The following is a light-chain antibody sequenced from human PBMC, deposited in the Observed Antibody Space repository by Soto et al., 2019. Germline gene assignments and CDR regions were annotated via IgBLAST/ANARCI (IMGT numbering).Light chain of an antibody. V-gene: IGKV1-39*01. Sequence: DIQMTQSPSSLSASVGDRVTITCRASQGISTYLNWYQQKPGKAPKLLIYAASSLQSGVPSRFSGSGSGTEFTLTISSLQPDDFATYYCQHYNSYSEAFGQGTKVDNK. CDR3: QHYNSYSEA. J-gene: IGKJ1*01. CDR2: AAS. CDR1: QGISTY.